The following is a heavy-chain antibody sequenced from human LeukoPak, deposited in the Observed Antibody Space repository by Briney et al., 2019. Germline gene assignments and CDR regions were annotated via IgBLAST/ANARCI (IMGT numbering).Heavy chain of an antibody. D-gene: IGHD6-13*01. CDR3: ARDPGAAADYYYYYYMDV. CDR2: IYTSGST. V-gene: IGHV4-61*02. CDR1: GDSVNSGVYY. J-gene: IGHJ6*03. Sequence: PSQTLSLTCTVSGDSVNSGVYYWSWIRQPAGKGLEWIGRIYTSGSTNYNPSLKSRVTISVDTSKNQFPLKLSSVTAADTAVYYCARDPGAAADYYYYYYMDVWGKGTTVTVSS.